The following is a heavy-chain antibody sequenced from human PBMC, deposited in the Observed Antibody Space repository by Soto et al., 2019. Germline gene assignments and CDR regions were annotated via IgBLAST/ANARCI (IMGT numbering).Heavy chain of an antibody. V-gene: IGHV3-74*01. Sequence: GGSLRLSCAASGFTFSSYWMHWVRQAPGKGLVWVPRINSDGSSTSYADSVKGRFTISRDNAKNTLYLQMNSLRAEDTAVYYCARVIWIVPYDVWGKGTTVTVSS. D-gene: IGHD3-3*01. CDR3: ARVIWIVPYDV. J-gene: IGHJ6*04. CDR2: INSDGSST. CDR1: GFTFSSYW.